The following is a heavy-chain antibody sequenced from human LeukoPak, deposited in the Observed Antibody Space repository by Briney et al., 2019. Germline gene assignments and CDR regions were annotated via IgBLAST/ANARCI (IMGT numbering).Heavy chain of an antibody. Sequence: PGGSLRLSCDASGFSFSSYRMHWVRQAPGKGLAWVSRINSDGSSATYADSVKGRFTTSRDNAKHTLYLQMTSLSAEDTAVYFCARGGARRGYYTMDVWGPGTTVTVSS. CDR3: ARGGARRGYYTMDV. V-gene: IGHV3-74*01. CDR1: GFSFSSYR. CDR2: INSDGSSA. D-gene: IGHD1-26*01. J-gene: IGHJ6*02.